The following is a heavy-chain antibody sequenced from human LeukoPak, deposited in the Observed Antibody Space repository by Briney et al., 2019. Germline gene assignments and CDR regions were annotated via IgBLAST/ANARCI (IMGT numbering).Heavy chain of an antibody. CDR2: IYYSGST. CDR1: GGSISSGGYY. V-gene: IGHV4-61*08. D-gene: IGHD4-23*01. CDR3: ARGNYGGNSLYYYYFDY. J-gene: IGHJ4*02. Sequence: SETLSLTCTVSGGSISSGGYYWSWIRQPPGKGLEWIGYIYYSGSTNYNPSLKSRVTISVDTSKNQFSLKLSSVTAADTAVYYCARGNYGGNSLYYYYFDYWGQGTLVTVSS.